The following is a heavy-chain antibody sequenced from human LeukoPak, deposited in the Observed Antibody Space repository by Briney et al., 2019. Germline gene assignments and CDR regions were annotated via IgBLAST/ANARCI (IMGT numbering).Heavy chain of an antibody. D-gene: IGHD1-26*01. CDR3: AKDPLGGGSSLINWFDS. CDR1: GFDFSSYA. V-gene: IGHV3-23*01. CDR2: IGAYAART. Sequence: GGSLRLSCAASGFDFSSYAMTWVRQAPGRGLEWVSTIGAYAARTYYADSVKGRFTTSRENSKSTLSLQMNSLQAEDTALYYCAKDPLGGGSSLINWFDSWGQGVWVTVSS. J-gene: IGHJ5*01.